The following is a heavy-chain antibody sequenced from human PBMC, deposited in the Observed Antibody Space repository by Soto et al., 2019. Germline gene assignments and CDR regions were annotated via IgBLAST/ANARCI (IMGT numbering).Heavy chain of an antibody. V-gene: IGHV1-8*01. CDR2: MNPNSGNT. CDR3: AGDLAAAAY. D-gene: IGHD6-13*01. Sequence: ASVKVSCKASGYTFTSYDINWVRQATGQGLEWMGWMNPNSGNTGYAQKFQGRVTMTRNTSISTVYLELSSLRSDDTAVYYCAGDLAAAAYWGQGTLVTVSS. J-gene: IGHJ4*02. CDR1: GYTFTSYD.